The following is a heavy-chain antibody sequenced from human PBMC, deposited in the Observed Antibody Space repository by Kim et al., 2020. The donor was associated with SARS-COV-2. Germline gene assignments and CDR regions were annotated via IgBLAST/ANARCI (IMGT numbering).Heavy chain of an antibody. CDR2: IKQDGSEK. V-gene: IGHV3-7*01. CDR1: GFTFSSYW. CDR3: ARDYSGYDSSLDY. J-gene: IGHJ4*02. Sequence: GGSLRLSCAASGFTFSSYWMSWVRQAPGKGLEWVANIKQDGSEKYYVDSVKGRFTISRDNAKNSLYLQMNSLRAEDTAVYYCARDYSGYDSSLDYWGQGTLVTVSS. D-gene: IGHD5-12*01.